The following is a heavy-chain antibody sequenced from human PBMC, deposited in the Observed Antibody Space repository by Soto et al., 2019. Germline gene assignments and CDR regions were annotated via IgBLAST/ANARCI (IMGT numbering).Heavy chain of an antibody. D-gene: IGHD2-8*01. CDR1: GFTFSSYS. Sequence: GGSLRLSCVASGFTFSSYSMSWARQAPGKGLEWVSAISGSAGSTYYADSVKGRFTISRDNSKNTLFLQMDSLRAEDTALYYCAKNTVCTTSTCYFGHWGEGTLVTVSS. J-gene: IGHJ4*02. CDR2: ISGSAGST. CDR3: AKNTVCTTSTCYFGH. V-gene: IGHV3-23*01.